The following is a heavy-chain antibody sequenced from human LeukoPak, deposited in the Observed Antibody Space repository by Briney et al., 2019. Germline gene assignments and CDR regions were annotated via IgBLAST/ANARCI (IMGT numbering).Heavy chain of an antibody. J-gene: IGHJ4*02. CDR3: ATHVHSSSWCESYFDY. V-gene: IGHV1-3*01. CDR1: GYTFTSYA. Sequence: ASVKVSCKASGYTFTSYAMHWVRQAPGQRLEWMGWINAGNGNTKYSQKFQGRVTITRDTSASTAYMELSSLRSEDTAVYYCATHVHSSSWCESYFDYWGQGTLVTVSS. CDR2: INAGNGNT. D-gene: IGHD6-13*01.